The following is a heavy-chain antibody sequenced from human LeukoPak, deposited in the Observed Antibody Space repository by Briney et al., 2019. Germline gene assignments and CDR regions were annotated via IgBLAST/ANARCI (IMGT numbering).Heavy chain of an antibody. J-gene: IGHJ4*02. CDR1: GGSISSYY. Sequence: SETLSLTCTVSGGSISSYYWSWIRQPPGKGLEWIGYIYYSGSTNYNPSLKSRVTISVDTSKNQFSLKLSSVTAADTAVYYCASFPGIAAAGTDYWGQRTLVTVSS. D-gene: IGHD6-13*01. CDR2: IYYSGST. V-gene: IGHV4-59*01. CDR3: ASFPGIAAAGTDY.